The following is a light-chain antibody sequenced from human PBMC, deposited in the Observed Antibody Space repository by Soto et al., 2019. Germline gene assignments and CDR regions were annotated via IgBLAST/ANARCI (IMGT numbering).Light chain of an antibody. J-gene: IGLJ2*01. Sequence: QSALTQPASVSGSPGQSITISCTGTSSDVGGYIYVSWHQQHPGTAPKLMIYDVSNRPSGVSNRFSGSKSGNTASLTISGLQAEDEADYYCRSFTSSNTLVFGGGTKVTVL. CDR3: RSFTSSNTLV. CDR1: SSDVGGYIY. CDR2: DVS. V-gene: IGLV2-14*01.